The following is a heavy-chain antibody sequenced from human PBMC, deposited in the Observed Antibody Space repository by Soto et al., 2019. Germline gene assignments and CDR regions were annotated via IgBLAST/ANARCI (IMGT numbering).Heavy chain of an antibody. V-gene: IGHV1-18*01. CDR3: ARDLDSYGDYGEYFDY. J-gene: IGHJ4*02. Sequence: ASVKVSCKASGYTFTSYGISWVRQAPGQGLEWMGWISAYNGNTNYAQKLQGRVTMTTDTSTSTAYMELRSLRSDDTAVYYCARDLDSYGDYGEYFDYWGQGTLVTVSS. CDR1: GYTFTSYG. CDR2: ISAYNGNT. D-gene: IGHD4-17*01.